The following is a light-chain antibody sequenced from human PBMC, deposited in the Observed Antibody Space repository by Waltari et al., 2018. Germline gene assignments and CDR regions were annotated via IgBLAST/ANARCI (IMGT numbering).Light chain of an antibody. CDR2: WAS. CDR3: QQYYSTPIT. CDR1: QSVLYSSNNKNY. J-gene: IGKJ5*01. V-gene: IGKV4-1*01. Sequence: DIVMTQSPAPLAVSPGARATINCKSSQSVLYSSNNKNYLAWYQQKPGQPPNLLIFWASTRESGVPDRFNGSGSGTDFTLTISSLQAEDVAVYYCQQYYSTPITFGQGTRLEI.